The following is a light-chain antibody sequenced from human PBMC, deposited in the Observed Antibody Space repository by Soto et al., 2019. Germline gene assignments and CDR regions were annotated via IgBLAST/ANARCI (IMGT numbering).Light chain of an antibody. CDR2: AAS. J-gene: IGKJ1*01. Sequence: DIQMTQSPSSLSASVGDRVTITCRAIQGISNYLAWYQQKPWKVPKLLIYAASTLQSGVPSRFSGSGSGTDFTLTIGSLQPEDVATDYFQKYNSAPRTFGQGTKVDIK. CDR3: QKYNSAPRT. CDR1: QGISNY. V-gene: IGKV1-27*01.